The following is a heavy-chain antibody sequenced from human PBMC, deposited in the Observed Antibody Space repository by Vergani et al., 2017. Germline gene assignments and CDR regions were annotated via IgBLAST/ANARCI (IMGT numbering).Heavy chain of an antibody. CDR2: IHTSGSP. Sequence: QVQLQESGPGLVKPSQTLSLTCTVSGGSINSHNYYWSWIRQPAGKGLEWIGRIHTSGSPNYNPSLKSRVTMSEATSNNQFSLNLTSVPAADTAVYFCAGGSCLGGSCYKPRFDYWGQGILVTVSS. V-gene: IGHV4-61*02. D-gene: IGHD2-15*01. CDR3: AGGSCLGGSCYKPRFDY. CDR1: GGSINSHNYY. J-gene: IGHJ4*02.